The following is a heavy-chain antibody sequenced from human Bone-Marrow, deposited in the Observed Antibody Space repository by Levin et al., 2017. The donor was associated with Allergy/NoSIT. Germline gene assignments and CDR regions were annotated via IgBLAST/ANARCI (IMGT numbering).Heavy chain of an antibody. CDR1: GFSLSNARMG. V-gene: IGHV2-26*01. J-gene: IGHJ5*02. CDR2: IFSNDEK. CDR3: ARIIRIGSGDYGGPNWFDP. Sequence: SGPTLVKPTETLTLTCTVSGFSLSNARMGVSWIRQPPGKALEWLAHIFSNDEKSFRTSLRSRLTISKDTSKSQVVLTMTNMDLVDTSTSDSARIIRIGSGDYGGPNWFDPWGQGTLVTVSS. D-gene: IGHD4-17*01.